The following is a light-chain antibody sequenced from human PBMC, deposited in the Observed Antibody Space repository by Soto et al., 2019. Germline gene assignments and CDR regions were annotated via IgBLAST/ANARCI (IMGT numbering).Light chain of an antibody. CDR1: QSVSSH. CDR3: QQRANWWT. Sequence: EIVVTQSPATLSLSPGERATLSCRASQSVSSHLAWYQQKPGQAPRLLIDDASNRATGIPARFSGSGSGTDFTLTISSVEPEDSAVYYCQQRANWWTLGQGTKVDIK. J-gene: IGKJ1*01. V-gene: IGKV3-11*01. CDR2: DAS.